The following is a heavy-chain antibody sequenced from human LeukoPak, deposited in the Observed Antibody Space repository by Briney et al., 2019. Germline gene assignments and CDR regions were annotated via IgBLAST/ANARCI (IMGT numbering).Heavy chain of an antibody. D-gene: IGHD3-10*02. CDR1: GFTFPNYG. CDR2: ISGSGGSM. J-gene: IGHJ6*04. V-gene: IGHV3-23*01. CDR3: AELGITMIGGV. Sequence: GGSLRLSCAASGFTFPNYGMNWVRQAPGKGLEWVSTISGSGGSMYYADSVKGRFTMSRDNAKNSLYLQMNSLRAEDTAVYYCAELGITMIGGVWGKGTTVTISS.